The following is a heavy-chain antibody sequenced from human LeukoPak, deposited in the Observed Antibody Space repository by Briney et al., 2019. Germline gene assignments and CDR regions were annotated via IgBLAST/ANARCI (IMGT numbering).Heavy chain of an antibody. D-gene: IGHD6-19*01. J-gene: IGHJ4*02. CDR2: MNHDGTEK. V-gene: IGHV3-7*04. CDR1: GFTFSHYA. Sequence: GGSLRLSCAASGFTFSHYAMTWVRQAPGKGLEWVANMNHDGTEKYYVDSVKGRCTISRDNAKNSVFLQMYSLRAEDTGVYYCTRARYPYTAGWFSFDYWGQGTLVTVSS. CDR3: TRARYPYTAGWFSFDY.